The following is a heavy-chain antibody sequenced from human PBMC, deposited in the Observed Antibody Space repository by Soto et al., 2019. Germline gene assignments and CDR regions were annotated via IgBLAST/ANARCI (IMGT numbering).Heavy chain of an antibody. D-gene: IGHD5-18*01. V-gene: IGHV5-51*01. CDR3: ARQDYNYAYFDP. J-gene: IGHJ4*02. CDR2: IYPGDSDT. CDR1: GYSFTNYW. Sequence: PGESLKISCKGSGYSFTNYWIGWVRQMPGKGLEWMGIIYPGDSDTRYSPSFQGQVIIPVDQSISTAYLQWSSLQASDTAMYYCARQDYNYAYFDPWGQGTLVTVSS.